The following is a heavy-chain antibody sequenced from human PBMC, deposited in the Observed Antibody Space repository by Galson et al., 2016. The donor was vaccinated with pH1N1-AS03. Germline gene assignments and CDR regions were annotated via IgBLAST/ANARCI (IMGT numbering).Heavy chain of an antibody. CDR2: IYHSGTT. D-gene: IGHD4-17*01. J-gene: IGHJ3*02. V-gene: IGHV4-31*03. CDR3: ARDRHDYGPDPFDI. CDR1: GTYISNGGYY. Sequence: TLSLTCTVSGTYISNGGYYWGWIRQLPGKGLEWMGYIYHSGTTYYNPSLKSRVTISVDMSKNQFSLKLKSVTAADTAVYYCARDRHDYGPDPFDIWGQGTMVTVSS.